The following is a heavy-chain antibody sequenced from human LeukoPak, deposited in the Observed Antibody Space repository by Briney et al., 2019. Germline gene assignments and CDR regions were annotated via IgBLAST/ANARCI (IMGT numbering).Heavy chain of an antibody. CDR2: IRSDTGT. D-gene: IGHD2-15*01. CDR3: ARESNRRLHYYGIDV. Sequence: GGPLRLSCAASGFMTWVRQAPGKGLQWVSMIRSDTGTDYADSVKGRFTISRDSSNNTLFLQMNSLRAEDTAVYYCARESNRRLHYYGIDVWGLGTTVTVSS. J-gene: IGHJ6*02. CDR1: GF. V-gene: IGHV3-66*01.